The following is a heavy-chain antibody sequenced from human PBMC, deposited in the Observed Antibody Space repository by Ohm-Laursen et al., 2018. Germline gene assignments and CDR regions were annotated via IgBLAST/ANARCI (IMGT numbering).Heavy chain of an antibody. D-gene: IGHD1/OR15-1a*01. CDR2: ISGDGYST. J-gene: IGHJ4*02. CDR1: GFTFSSKA. Sequence: GSLRLSCTASGFTFSSKAMSWVRQAPGKGLEWVSAISGDGYSTYYADPVKGRFTISRDNSKNTLYLQMNYLRAEDTAVYYCARLPWNSGPDLGRYDSWGQGTLLTVSS. V-gene: IGHV3-23*01. CDR3: ARLPWNSGPDLGRYDS.